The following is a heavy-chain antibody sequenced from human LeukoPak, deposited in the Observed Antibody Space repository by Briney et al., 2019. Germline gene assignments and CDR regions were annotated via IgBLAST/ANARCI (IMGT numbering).Heavy chain of an antibody. CDR1: GYTLTELS. V-gene: IGHV1-24*01. Sequence: ASVKVSCKVSGYTLTELSMHWVRQAPGKGLEWMGGFDPEDGETIYAQKFQGRVTMTEDTSTDTAYMELSSLRSEDTAVYYCATGDPITMVRGVISPMFDCWGQGTLVTVSS. CDR3: ATGDPITMVRGVISPMFDC. D-gene: IGHD3-10*01. J-gene: IGHJ4*02. CDR2: FDPEDGET.